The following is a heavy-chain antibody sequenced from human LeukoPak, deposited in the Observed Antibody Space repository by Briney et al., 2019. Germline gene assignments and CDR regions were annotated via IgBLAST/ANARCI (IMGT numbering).Heavy chain of an antibody. CDR1: AYTFTSYD. CDR3: ARVGGFERKDSFSY. Sequence: GASVKVSCKASAYTFTSYDINWVRQATGQGIESMGWMNPNSGNTGYAQRFQGRVTMTRDNSISTAYMELSNLTSEDTAVYFCARVGGFERKDSFSYWGQGTLVTVSS. J-gene: IGHJ4*02. D-gene: IGHD5-12*01. V-gene: IGHV1-8*01. CDR2: MNPNSGNT.